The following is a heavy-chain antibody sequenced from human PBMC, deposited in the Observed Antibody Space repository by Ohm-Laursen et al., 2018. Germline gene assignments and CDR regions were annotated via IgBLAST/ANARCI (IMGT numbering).Heavy chain of an antibody. V-gene: IGHV3-11*01. CDR1: GFTFSDYY. J-gene: IGHJ3*02. D-gene: IGHD3-22*01. Sequence: SLRLSCSAFGFTFSDYYMSWIRQAPGKGLEWVSYISSSGSTIYYADSVKGRFTISRDNAKNSLYLQMNSLRAEDTALYYCARAASPYYYDSSGYCCGAFDIWGQGTMVTVSS. CDR3: ARAASPYYYDSSGYCCGAFDI. CDR2: ISSSGSTI.